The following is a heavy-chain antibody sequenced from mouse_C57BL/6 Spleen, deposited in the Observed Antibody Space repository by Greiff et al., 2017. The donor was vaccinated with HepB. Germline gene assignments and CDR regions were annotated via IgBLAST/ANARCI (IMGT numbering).Heavy chain of an antibody. J-gene: IGHJ4*01. CDR2: IHPSDSVT. D-gene: IGHD1-1*02. CDR1: GYTFPSYW. V-gene: IGHV1-74*01. Sequence: VQLQQPGAELVKPGASLKVSCKASGYTFPSYWMPWVKQRPGQGLEWIGRIHPSDSVTNYNKKFKGKATLTVAKSSSTAYMQLSSLTSADSAVYYCAILWDAMDYWGQGTSVTVSS. CDR3: AILWDAMDY.